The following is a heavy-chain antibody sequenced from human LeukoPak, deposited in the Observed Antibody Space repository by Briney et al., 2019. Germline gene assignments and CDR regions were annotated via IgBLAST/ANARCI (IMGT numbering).Heavy chain of an antibody. CDR3: ARDRVDYYDSSGYYDWAEYFQH. CDR2: IIPILGIA. Sequence: GSSVKVSCKASGGTFSSYTISWVRQAPGQGLEWMGRIIPILGIANYVQKFQGRVTITADKSTSTAYMELSSLRSEDTAVYYCARDRVDYYDSSGYYDWAEYFQHWGQGTLVTVSS. CDR1: GGTFSSYT. J-gene: IGHJ1*01. V-gene: IGHV1-69*04. D-gene: IGHD3-22*01.